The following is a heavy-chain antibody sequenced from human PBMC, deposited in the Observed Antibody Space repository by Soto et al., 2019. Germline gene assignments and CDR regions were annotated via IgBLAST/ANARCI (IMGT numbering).Heavy chain of an antibody. V-gene: IGHV4-39*01. J-gene: IGHJ5*02. CDR2: IYYSGST. D-gene: IGHD6-6*01. Sequence: PSETLSLTCTVSGGSISSSSYYWGWIRQPPGKGLEWIGSIYYSGSTYYNPSLKSRVTISVDTSKNQFSLKLSSVTAADTALYYCARTKYSYSSSSRGNWFDPWGQGTLVTVSS. CDR1: GGSISSSSYY. CDR3: ARTKYSYSSSSRGNWFDP.